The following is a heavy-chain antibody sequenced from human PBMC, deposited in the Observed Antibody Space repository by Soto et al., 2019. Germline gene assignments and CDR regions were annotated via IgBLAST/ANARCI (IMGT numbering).Heavy chain of an antibody. CDR3: ARGAEYSSSWSLPCDYVMAV. CDR1: GGSVSSGSYY. CDR2: IYYSGST. V-gene: IGHV4-61*01. Sequence: NPSETLSLTCTVSGGSVSSGSYYWSWIRQPPGKGLEWIGYIYYSGSTNYNPSLKSRVTISVDTSKNQFSLKLSSVTAADTAVYYCARGAEYSSSWSLPCDYVMAVWGQGTTVTVSS. J-gene: IGHJ6*02. D-gene: IGHD6-13*01.